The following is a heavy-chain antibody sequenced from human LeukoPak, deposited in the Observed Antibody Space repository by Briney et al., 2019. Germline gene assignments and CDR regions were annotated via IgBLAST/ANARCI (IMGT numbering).Heavy chain of an antibody. Sequence: GGSLRLSCAASGFTVSSTHMSWVRQAPGKGLEWVSIIYGGGTTNYADSVKGRFTISRDTSKNTVFLQMNSLRAEDTAVYYCAKNLPATVYFDYWGQGALVTVSS. V-gene: IGHV3-53*01. CDR2: IYGGGTT. CDR3: AKNLPATVYFDY. CDR1: GFTVSSTH. D-gene: IGHD2-2*01. J-gene: IGHJ4*02.